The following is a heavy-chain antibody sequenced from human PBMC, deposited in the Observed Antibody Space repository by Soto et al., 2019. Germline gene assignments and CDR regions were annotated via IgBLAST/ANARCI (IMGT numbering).Heavy chain of an antibody. CDR2: ISAYNGNT. J-gene: IGHJ4*02. CDR1: GYTFTSYG. V-gene: IGHV1-18*01. D-gene: IGHD6-19*01. CDR3: ARDPTAIDVAVAGPVNIDY. Sequence: QVQLVQSGAEVKKPGASVKVSCKASGYTFTSYGISWVRQAPGQGLEWMGWISAYNGNTNYAQKLQGRVTMTTDTATSTAYLELRSVRSDDTAGYYSARDPTAIDVAVAGPVNIDYWGQGTLVPVSS.